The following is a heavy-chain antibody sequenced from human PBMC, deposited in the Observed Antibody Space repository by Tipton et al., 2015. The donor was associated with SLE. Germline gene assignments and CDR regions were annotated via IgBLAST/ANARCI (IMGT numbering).Heavy chain of an antibody. J-gene: IGHJ3*02. Sequence: SLRLSCAASGFTVSTNYMSWVRQAPGKGLEWVSVIYSGGSTSYADFVRGRFTISRGSLKNTVYLQMNSLRAEDTAMYFCARDSDYDFWRGHLDTFDMWGQGTMVTVSS. CDR3: ARDSDYDFWRGHLDTFDM. D-gene: IGHD3-3*01. CDR2: IYSGGST. V-gene: IGHV3-53*05. CDR1: GFTVSTNY.